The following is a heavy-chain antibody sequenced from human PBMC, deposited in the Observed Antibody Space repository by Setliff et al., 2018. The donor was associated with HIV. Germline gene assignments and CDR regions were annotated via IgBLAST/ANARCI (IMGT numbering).Heavy chain of an antibody. CDR1: GFTFSSYW. D-gene: IGHD3-9*01. Sequence: GGSLRLSCAASGFTFSSYWMSWVRQAPGKGLEWVATIKTHGETIYYVDSVKGRFTISRDNAKNSLFLQMTSLRADDTAVYYCARDGPTGWDAFDVWGQGTMVTVSS. CDR2: IKTHGETI. J-gene: IGHJ3*01. V-gene: IGHV3-7*03. CDR3: ARDGPTGWDAFDV.